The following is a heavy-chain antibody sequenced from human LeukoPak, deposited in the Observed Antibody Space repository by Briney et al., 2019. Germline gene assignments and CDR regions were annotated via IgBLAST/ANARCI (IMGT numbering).Heavy chain of an antibody. CDR2: FDPEDGET. V-gene: IGHV1-24*01. D-gene: IGHD3-10*01. Sequence: ASVKVSCKVSGYTLTELSMHWVRQAPGKGLEWMGGFDPEDGETIYALKFQGRVTMTEDTSTDTAYMELSSLRSEDTAVYYCATGVRGVIILGAFDIWGQGTMVTVSS. CDR3: ATGVRGVIILGAFDI. CDR1: GYTLTELS. J-gene: IGHJ3*02.